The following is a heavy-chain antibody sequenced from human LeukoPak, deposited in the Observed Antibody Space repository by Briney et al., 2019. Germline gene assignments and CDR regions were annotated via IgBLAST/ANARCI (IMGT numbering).Heavy chain of an antibody. V-gene: IGHV3-48*01. CDR2: IHTSSSPT. J-gene: IGHJ6*02. D-gene: IGHD5-24*01. CDR1: GFTFSSHS. CDR3: ARDGTRDFYYGMDV. Sequence: PGGSLRLSCAASGFTFSSHSMTWVRQAPGKGLEWVSYIHTSSSPTYYADSLKGRFTISRDNAKNSLYLQINSLRAEDTAVYYCARDGTRDFYYGMDVWGQGTTVTVSS.